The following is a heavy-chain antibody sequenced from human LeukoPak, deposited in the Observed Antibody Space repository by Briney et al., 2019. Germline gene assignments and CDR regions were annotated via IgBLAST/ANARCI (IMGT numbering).Heavy chain of an antibody. Sequence: GWSLRLSGAGSGFTFSSYAMSWVRPAPGQGLEWVQAISGSGGSTYYVHSVKGRFTISRDNSKNTLYLQMNSLRAVDTAVYYCAKDTALNYYDSSGYYYVEAFDIWGQGTMVTVSS. CDR3: AKDTALNYYDSSGYYYVEAFDI. CDR1: GFTFSSYA. D-gene: IGHD3-22*01. V-gene: IGHV3-23*01. J-gene: IGHJ3*02. CDR2: ISGSGGST.